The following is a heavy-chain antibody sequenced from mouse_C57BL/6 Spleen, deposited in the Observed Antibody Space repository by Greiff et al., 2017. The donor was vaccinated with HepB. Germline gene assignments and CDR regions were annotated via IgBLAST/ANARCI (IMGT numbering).Heavy chain of an antibody. V-gene: IGHV1-82*01. CDR3: ARGGYYGNYAMDY. CDR2: IYPGDGDT. Sequence: VQLQQSGPELVKPGASVKISCKASGYAFSSSWMNWVKQRPGKGLEWIGRIYPGDGDTNYNGKFKGKATLTADKSSSTAYMQLSSLTSEDSAVYFCARGGYYGNYAMDYWGQGTSVTVSS. J-gene: IGHJ4*01. D-gene: IGHD1-1*01. CDR1: GYAFSSSW.